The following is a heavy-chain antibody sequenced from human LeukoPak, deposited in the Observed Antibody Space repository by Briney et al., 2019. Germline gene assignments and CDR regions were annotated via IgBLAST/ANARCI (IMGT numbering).Heavy chain of an antibody. CDR1: GGSISSSSYY. CDR3: ARALGAYYYYMDV. J-gene: IGHJ6*03. V-gene: IGHV4-39*07. Sequence: SETLSLTCTVSGGSISSSSYYWGWVRQPPGKGLEWIGSIYYSGSTYYNPSLKSRVTISVDTSKNQFSLKLSSVTAADTAVYYCARALGAYYYYMDVWGKGTTVTVSS. CDR2: IYYSGST. D-gene: IGHD7-27*01.